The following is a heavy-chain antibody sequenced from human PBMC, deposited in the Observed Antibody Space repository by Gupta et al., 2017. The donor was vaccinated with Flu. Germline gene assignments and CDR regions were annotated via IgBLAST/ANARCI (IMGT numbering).Heavy chain of an antibody. V-gene: IGHV3-74*03. CDR2: INPDGSST. J-gene: IGHJ4*02. CDR1: GFTFSTTY. D-gene: IGHD4-17*01. CDR3: ATVTSGC. Sequence: EMQLVESGGGLVQPGGPLRLSCAASGFTFSTTYLQWVRQAPGKGLVWVSRINPDGSSTTYAESVKGRFTISRDNAKNTLYLQMNSLGDDDTAVYYCATVTSGCWGQGTLVTVSS.